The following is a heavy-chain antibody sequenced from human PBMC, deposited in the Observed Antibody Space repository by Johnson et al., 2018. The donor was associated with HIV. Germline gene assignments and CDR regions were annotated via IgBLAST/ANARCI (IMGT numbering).Heavy chain of an antibody. CDR1: GFTFSNAW. V-gene: IGHV3-23*04. CDR2: ISGSGHST. CDR3: VRGGVTSYDAFDI. D-gene: IGHD3-16*01. J-gene: IGHJ3*02. Sequence: VQLVESGGGLVKPGGSLRLSCAASGFTFSNAWMSWVRQAPGKGLEWVSAISGSGHSTYYADSVKGRFTISRDSSKNTLYLQMNSLRVGDTAVYYCVRGGVTSYDAFDIWGQGTMVTVSS.